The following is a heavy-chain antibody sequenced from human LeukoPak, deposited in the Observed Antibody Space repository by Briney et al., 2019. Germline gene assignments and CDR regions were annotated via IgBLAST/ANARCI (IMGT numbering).Heavy chain of an antibody. CDR1: GGSINSGSYY. CDR2: IYYSGST. V-gene: IGHV4-39*01. J-gene: IGHJ5*02. D-gene: IGHD3-3*01. CDR3: ARGPDFWSGPNWFDP. Sequence: SETLSLTCTVSGGSINSGSYYWGWIRQPPGKGLERIGSIYYSGSTYYNPSLKSRVTISVDTSKNQFSLKLSSVTAADTAVYYCARGPDFWSGPNWFDPWGQGTLVTVSS.